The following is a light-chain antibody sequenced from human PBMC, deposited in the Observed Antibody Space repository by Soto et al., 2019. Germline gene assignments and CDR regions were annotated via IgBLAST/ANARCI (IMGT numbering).Light chain of an antibody. V-gene: IGKV1-27*01. CDR1: QGISNY. J-gene: IGKJ1*01. Sequence: DIQMTQSPTSLSASVGDRVTITCRASQGISNYLAWYQQKPGKVPKLLIYAASTLQSGVPSRFSGSGSGTDFTLTISSLQPEDDATYYCLKYNSALRTFGQGTKVEIK. CDR3: LKYNSALRT. CDR2: AAS.